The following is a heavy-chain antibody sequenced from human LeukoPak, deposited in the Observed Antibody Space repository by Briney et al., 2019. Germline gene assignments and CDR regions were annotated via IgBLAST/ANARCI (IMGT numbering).Heavy chain of an antibody. J-gene: IGHJ4*02. CDR2: IWYDGSNK. Sequence: GGSLRLSCAASGFTFSSYGMHWVRQAPGKGLEWVAVIWYDGSNKYYADSVKGRFTISRDNSRNTLYLQMNSLRAEDTAVYYCARVLRGYSGYAGYWGQGTLVTVSS. V-gene: IGHV3-33*01. CDR3: ARVLRGYSGYAGY. D-gene: IGHD5-12*01. CDR1: GFTFSSYG.